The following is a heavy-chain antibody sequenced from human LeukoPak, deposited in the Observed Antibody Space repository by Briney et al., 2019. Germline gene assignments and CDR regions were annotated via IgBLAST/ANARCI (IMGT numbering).Heavy chain of an antibody. J-gene: IGHJ4*02. CDR2: ISYDGSNK. Sequence: PGGSLRLSCAASGFTFSSYGMHWVRQAPGKGLEWVAVISYDGSNKYYADSVKGRFTISRDNSKNTLYLQMNSLRAEDTAVYYCAKDRSSGWSLDYWGQGTLVTVSS. V-gene: IGHV3-30*18. CDR3: AKDRSSGWSLDY. D-gene: IGHD6-19*01. CDR1: GFTFSSYG.